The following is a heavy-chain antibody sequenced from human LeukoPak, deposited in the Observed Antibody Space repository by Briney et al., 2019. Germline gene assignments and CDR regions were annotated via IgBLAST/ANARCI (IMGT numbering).Heavy chain of an antibody. CDR2: IWYDGSNK. J-gene: IGHJ6*02. CDR3: ARDYGSGSVVYYYYGMDV. V-gene: IGHV3-33*08. Sequence: GGSLRLSCAASGFTFSSYAMSWVRQAPGKGLEWVAVIWYDGSNKYYADSVKGRFTISRDNSKNTLYLQMNSLRAEDTAVYYCARDYGSGSVVYYYYGMDVWGQGTTVTVSS. CDR1: GFTFSSYA. D-gene: IGHD3-10*01.